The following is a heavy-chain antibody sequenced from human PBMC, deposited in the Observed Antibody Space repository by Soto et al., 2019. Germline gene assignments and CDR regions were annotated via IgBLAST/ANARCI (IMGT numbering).Heavy chain of an antibody. CDR2: INAGNGNT. CDR1: GYTFTSYA. J-gene: IGHJ4*02. D-gene: IGHD3-22*01. CDR3: ARDGSDYYDSSGYYSCDY. Sequence: ASVKVTCKASGYTFTSYAMHWVRQAPGQRLEWMGWINAGNGNTKYSQKFQGRVTITRDTSASTAYMELSSLRSEDTAVYYCARDGSDYYDSSGYYSCDYWGQGTLVTVSS. V-gene: IGHV1-3*01.